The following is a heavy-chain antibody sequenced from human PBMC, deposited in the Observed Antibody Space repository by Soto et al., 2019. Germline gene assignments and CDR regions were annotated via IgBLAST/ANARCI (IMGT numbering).Heavy chain of an antibody. CDR1: GFTFSSYA. V-gene: IGHV3-23*01. CDR3: SKHIGILTGTTDY. J-gene: IGHJ4*02. D-gene: IGHD4-17*01. CDR2: ISGSGDST. Sequence: LRLSCAASGFTFSSYAMSWVRQAPGKGLEWVSDISGSGDSTYYADSVKGRFTISRDNSKNTLYLQMNSLRAEDTAVYYCSKHIGILTGTTDYWGQGTLVTSP.